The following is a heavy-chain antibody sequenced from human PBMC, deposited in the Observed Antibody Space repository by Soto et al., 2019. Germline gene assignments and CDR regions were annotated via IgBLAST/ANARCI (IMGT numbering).Heavy chain of an antibody. CDR3: ARSLIVLVPAAQFDY. CDR2: IIPIFGTA. J-gene: IGHJ4*02. D-gene: IGHD2-2*01. V-gene: IGHV1-69*13. Sequence: GASVKVSCKASGGTFSSYAISWVRQAPGQGLEWMGGIIPIFGTANYAQKFQGRVTITADESTSTAYMELSSLRSEDTAVYYCARSLIVLVPAAQFDYWGQGTLVTVSS. CDR1: GGTFSSYA.